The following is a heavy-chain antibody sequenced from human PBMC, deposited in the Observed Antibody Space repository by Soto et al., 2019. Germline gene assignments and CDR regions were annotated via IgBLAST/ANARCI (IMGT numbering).Heavy chain of an antibody. CDR3: ARDRGWGYDPGY. V-gene: IGHV4-31*01. CDR1: GGSISSGGYY. J-gene: IGHJ4*02. D-gene: IGHD5-12*01. CDR2: IYYSGST. Sequence: QVQLQESGPGLVKPSQTLSLTCTVSGGSISSGGYYWSWIRQHPGKGLEWIGYIYYSGSTYYKPSLMSQVTISVDTSNNQFSLKLSSVTAADTAAYYCARDRGWGYDPGYWGQGTLVTVSS.